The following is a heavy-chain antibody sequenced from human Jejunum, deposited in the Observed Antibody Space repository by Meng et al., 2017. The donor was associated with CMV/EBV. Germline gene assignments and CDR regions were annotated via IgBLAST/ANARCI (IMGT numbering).Heavy chain of an antibody. Sequence: TTLKDSDPTHVKPTQTLTLTCSCSGFSPSTSGEGVGWIRQPPGKALEWLALIYRGDDKRYSPSLNSRLTIAKDTSKNEVVLTLTNMGPIDTGTYYCAHFVGGYYPSRPDYWGQGTLVTVSS. CDR2: IYRGDDK. D-gene: IGHD1-26*01. J-gene: IGHJ4*02. CDR1: GFSPSTSGEG. CDR3: AHFVGGYYPSRPDY. V-gene: IGHV2-5*02.